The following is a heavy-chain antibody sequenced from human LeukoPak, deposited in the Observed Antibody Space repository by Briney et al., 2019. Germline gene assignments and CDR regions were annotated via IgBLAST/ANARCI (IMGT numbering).Heavy chain of an antibody. V-gene: IGHV3-74*01. Sequence: PGGSLRLSCAASGFTFSSYWMHWVRQAPGKGLVWVSRIRTDRTITTYADSVKGRFSISRDNAKNTLYLQVNSLRVEDTAVYYCAREGTGSYMDVWGKGTPVTVSS. J-gene: IGHJ6*03. CDR1: GFTFSSYW. CDR2: IRTDRTIT. CDR3: AREGTGSYMDV. D-gene: IGHD1/OR15-1a*01.